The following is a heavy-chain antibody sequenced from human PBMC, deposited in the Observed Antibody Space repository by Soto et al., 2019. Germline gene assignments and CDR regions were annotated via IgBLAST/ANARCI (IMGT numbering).Heavy chain of an antibody. V-gene: IGHV4-31*03. J-gene: IGHJ5*02. CDR3: ASRAGSGSYSDWFDP. Sequence: QVQLQESGPGLVKPSQILSLTCTVSGGSMSSGGYYWNWIRHHPGKGLEWIGYIHYSGSTYYNPSPKSRVIISVDTSKNQFSLKLSSVTAADTAVYYCASRAGSGSYSDWFDPWGQGTLVSVSS. CDR1: GGSMSSGGYY. CDR2: IHYSGST. D-gene: IGHD3-10*01.